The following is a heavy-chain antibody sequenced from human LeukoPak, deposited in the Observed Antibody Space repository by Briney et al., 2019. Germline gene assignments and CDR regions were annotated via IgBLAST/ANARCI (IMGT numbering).Heavy chain of an antibody. CDR1: GYTFTGDY. V-gene: IGHV1-2*02. CDR3: ARGLIVVVPAAPTHAFDI. CDR2: INPNSGGT. J-gene: IGHJ3*02. D-gene: IGHD2-2*01. Sequence: GASVKVSGKASGYTFTGDYMHWVRQAPGQGLEWMGWINPNSGGTNYAQKFQGRVTMTRDTSISTAYMELSRLRSDDTAVYYCARGLIVVVPAAPTHAFDIWGQGTMVTVSS.